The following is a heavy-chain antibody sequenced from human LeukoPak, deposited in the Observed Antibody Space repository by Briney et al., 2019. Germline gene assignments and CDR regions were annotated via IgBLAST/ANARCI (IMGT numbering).Heavy chain of an antibody. V-gene: IGHV4-4*07. CDR3: AREWYSSSFPGYYYYGMDV. Sequence: PSETLSLTCTVSGGSISSYYWSWIRQPAGKGLEWIGRIYTSGSTNYNPSLKSRVTMSVDTSKNQFSLKLSSVTAADTAVYYCAREWYSSSFPGYYYYGMDVWGQGTTVTVS. J-gene: IGHJ6*02. CDR2: IYTSGST. CDR1: GGSISSYY. D-gene: IGHD6-6*01.